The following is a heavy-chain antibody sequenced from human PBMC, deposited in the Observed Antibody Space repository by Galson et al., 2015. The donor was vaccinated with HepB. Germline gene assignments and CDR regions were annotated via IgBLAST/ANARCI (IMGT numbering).Heavy chain of an antibody. CDR3: AKGYGLFDL. J-gene: IGHJ5*02. D-gene: IGHD4-17*01. CDR2: IRANGGSR. CDR1: RFTFGSTA. Sequence: SLRLSCAASRFTFGSTAMTWVRQAPGKGLEWVSGIRANGGSRFYAESVKGRFTISRDNSKNTLSFKMNSLRAEDTAVYYCAKGYGLFDLWGQGTLVTVSS. V-gene: IGHV3-23*01.